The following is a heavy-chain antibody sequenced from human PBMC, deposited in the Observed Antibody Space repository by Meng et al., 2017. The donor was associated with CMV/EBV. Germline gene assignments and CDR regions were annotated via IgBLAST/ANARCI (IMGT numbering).Heavy chain of an antibody. CDR2: IYPGDSDT. J-gene: IGHJ3*02. V-gene: IGHV5-51*01. CDR3: ARRAYYDFWSGLNPYDAFDI. Sequence: GESLKISCKGSGYSFTSYWIGWVRQMPGKGLEWMGIIYPGDSDTRYSPSFQGQVTISADKSISTAYLQWSSLKASDTAMYYCARRAYYDFWSGLNPYDAFDIWGQETIVTVSS. CDR1: GYSFTSYW. D-gene: IGHD3-3*01.